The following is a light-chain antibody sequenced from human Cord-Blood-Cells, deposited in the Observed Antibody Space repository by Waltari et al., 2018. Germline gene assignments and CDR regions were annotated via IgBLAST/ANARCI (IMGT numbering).Light chain of an antibody. CDR3: ETWDSNTVV. CDR2: LEGSGSY. J-gene: IGLJ2*01. Sequence: QPVLTQSSSASASLGSSVKLTCTLSSGHSSHIIAWHPQQPGKAPRYLLKLEGSGSYNKGSGVPDRFSGSSSGADRYLTISNLQSEDEADYYCETWDSNTVVFGGGTKLTVL. V-gene: IGLV4-60*03. CDR1: SGHSSHI.